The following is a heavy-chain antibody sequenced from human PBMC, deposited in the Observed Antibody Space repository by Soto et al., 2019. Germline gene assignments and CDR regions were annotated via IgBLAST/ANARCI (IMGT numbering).Heavy chain of an antibody. Sequence: QVQLVQSGAEVKKPGSSVTVSCKASGGTFSSYTISWVRQAPGQGLEWMGGIIPIFGTANYAQKFQGRVTITADESTSKAYMELSSLRSEDPAVYYCARGNHRWLQLWYFDLWGRGTLVTVSS. J-gene: IGHJ2*01. CDR1: GGTFSSYT. CDR2: IIPIFGTA. CDR3: ARGNHRWLQLWYFDL. D-gene: IGHD5-12*01. V-gene: IGHV1-69*12.